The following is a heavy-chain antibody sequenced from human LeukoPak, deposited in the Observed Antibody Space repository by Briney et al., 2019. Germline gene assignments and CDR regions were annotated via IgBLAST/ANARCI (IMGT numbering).Heavy chain of an antibody. Sequence: SETLSLTCTVSGGSISSGGYYWSWIRQHPGKGLEWIGYIYYSGSTYYNPSLKSRVTISVDTSKNQFSLKQSSVTAADTAVYYCARGDDSSGYYYSDFFDYWGQGTLVTVSS. CDR2: IYYSGST. V-gene: IGHV4-31*03. CDR3: ARGDDSSGYYYSDFFDY. CDR1: GGSISSGGYY. D-gene: IGHD3-22*01. J-gene: IGHJ4*02.